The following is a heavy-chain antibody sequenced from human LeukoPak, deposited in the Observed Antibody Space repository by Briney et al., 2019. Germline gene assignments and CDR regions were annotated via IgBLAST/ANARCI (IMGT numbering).Heavy chain of an antibody. CDR3: ARAYCGGDCSGGLFDY. Sequence: GESLKISCKGSGYSFTSYWIGWVRQMPGKGLEWMGIIYPGDSDTRYSPSFQGQVTISADKSISTAYLQWSSLKASDTAMYYCARAYCGGDCSGGLFDYWGRGTLVTVSS. J-gene: IGHJ2*01. V-gene: IGHV5-51*01. CDR2: IYPGDSDT. CDR1: GYSFTSYW. D-gene: IGHD2-21*02.